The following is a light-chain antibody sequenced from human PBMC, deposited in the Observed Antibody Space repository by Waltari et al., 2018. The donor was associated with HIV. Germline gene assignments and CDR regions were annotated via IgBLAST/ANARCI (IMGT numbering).Light chain of an antibody. V-gene: IGLV2-14*01. CDR3: TSYISSSTPV. J-gene: IGLJ3*02. CDR2: DVS. Sequence: QSALTQPASVSGSPGQSSTISCTGTSSDLTSYNSVSWYQHHPGKAPKVLIYDVSNRPSGVSHRFSGSKSGHTASLTISGLQAEDEADYFCTSYISSSTPVFGGGTKLTVL. CDR1: SSDLTSYNS.